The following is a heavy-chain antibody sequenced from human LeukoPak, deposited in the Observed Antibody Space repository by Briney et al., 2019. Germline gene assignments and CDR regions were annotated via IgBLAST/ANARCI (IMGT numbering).Heavy chain of an antibody. CDR1: GYTFTGYY. CDR3: ARAGDDYVWGSDNYY. D-gene: IGHD3-16*01. Sequence: ASVKVSCNASGYTFTGYYMHLVRQALGQGLEWMGRINPNSGGTNYAQKFQGRVTMTRDTSISTAYMELSRLRSDDTAVYYCARAGDDYVWGSDNYYWGQGTLVTVSS. CDR2: INPNSGGT. V-gene: IGHV1-2*06. J-gene: IGHJ4*02.